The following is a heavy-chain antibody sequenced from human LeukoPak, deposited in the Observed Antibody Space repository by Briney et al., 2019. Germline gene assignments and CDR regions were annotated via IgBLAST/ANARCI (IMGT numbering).Heavy chain of an antibody. D-gene: IGHD1-26*01. Sequence: PGGSLRLSCAASGFTFSNYAMSWVRQAPGKGLEWVSGISAGGGSPYSADSVKGRFTISRDNAKNSVFLQIDSLRAEDTAVYYCARDTSIVGVTGAGFDYWGQGTLVTVSS. CDR1: GFTFSNYA. CDR3: ARDTSIVGVTGAGFDY. CDR2: ISAGGGSP. V-gene: IGHV3-23*01. J-gene: IGHJ4*02.